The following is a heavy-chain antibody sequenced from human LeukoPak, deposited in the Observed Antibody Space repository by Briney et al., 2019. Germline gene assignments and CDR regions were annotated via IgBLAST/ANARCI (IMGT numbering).Heavy chain of an antibody. Sequence: PGGSLRLSCAASGFTFSSYAMSWVRQAPGKGLEWVSAISGSGGSTCYADSVKGRFTISTDKSKNTLYLQMNSLRGEDTAVYYCAKVPSDFWSGYPEKGFDPWGQGSLVTVSS. CDR2: ISGSGGST. CDR3: AKVPSDFWSGYPEKGFDP. V-gene: IGHV3-23*01. CDR1: GFTFSSYA. J-gene: IGHJ5*02. D-gene: IGHD3-3*01.